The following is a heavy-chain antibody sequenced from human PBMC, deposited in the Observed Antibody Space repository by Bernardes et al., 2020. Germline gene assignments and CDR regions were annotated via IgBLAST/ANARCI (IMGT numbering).Heavy chain of an antibody. CDR1: GFTFSGSA. J-gene: IGHJ6*02. CDR2: IRSKANSYAT. CDR3: TRLGSPTNYDFWSGYYPPNYYYYYGMDV. V-gene: IGHV3-73*01. Sequence: GGSLRLSCAASGFTFSGSAMHWVRQASGKGLEWVGRIRSKANSYATAYAASVKGRFTISRDDSKNTAYLQMNSLKTEDTAVYYCTRLGSPTNYDFWSGYYPPNYYYYYGMDVWGQGTTVTVSS. D-gene: IGHD3-3*01.